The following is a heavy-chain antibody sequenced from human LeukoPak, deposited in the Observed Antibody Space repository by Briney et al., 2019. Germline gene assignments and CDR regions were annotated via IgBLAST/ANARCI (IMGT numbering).Heavy chain of an antibody. V-gene: IGHV4-4*07. CDR1: GGSISSYY. Sequence: SETLSLTCTVSGGSISSYYWSWIRQPAGKGLEWIGRIYTSGSTNYSPSLKSRVTMSVDTSKNQFSLKLSSVTAADTAAYYCARDSYYDFWSGYGHYGMDVWGQGTTVTVSS. D-gene: IGHD3-3*01. CDR2: IYTSGST. CDR3: ARDSYYDFWSGYGHYGMDV. J-gene: IGHJ6*02.